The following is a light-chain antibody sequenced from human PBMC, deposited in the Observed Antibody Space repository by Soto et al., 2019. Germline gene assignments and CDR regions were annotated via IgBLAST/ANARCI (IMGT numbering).Light chain of an antibody. CDR2: AAT. Sequence: DIQMTQSPSSLSASVGDRVTITCRASQSISTYLNWYQQKPGKAPRLLIFAATRLQRGVPSRFTGSGSGTDFTLTINSLQPEDFATYYCQQSYSTLITFGQGTRLEIK. CDR3: QQSYSTLIT. V-gene: IGKV1-39*01. J-gene: IGKJ5*01. CDR1: QSISTY.